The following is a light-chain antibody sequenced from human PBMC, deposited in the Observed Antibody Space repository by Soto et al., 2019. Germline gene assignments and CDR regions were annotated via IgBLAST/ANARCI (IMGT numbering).Light chain of an antibody. J-gene: IGKJ5*01. V-gene: IGKV3D-20*01. Sequence: IVLTQSPATLSLSPGERATLSCGASESVSRNYLAWFQQKPGLAPRLLIYDASTRATGIPDRFSGSGSGTDFTIIISRLEPEDFAVYYCQQYAFSPPAFGQGTRLEIK. CDR2: DAS. CDR3: QQYAFSPPA. CDR1: ESVSRNY.